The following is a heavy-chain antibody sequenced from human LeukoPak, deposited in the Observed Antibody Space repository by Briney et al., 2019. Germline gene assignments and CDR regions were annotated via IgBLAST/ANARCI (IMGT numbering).Heavy chain of an antibody. CDR3: AKRRWGYNFGFEY. J-gene: IGHJ4*02. Sequence: GGSLRLSCAASGFTFSSYAMRWVRQAPGKGLEWVSVIRYSGGDTYYANSVKGRFTISRDDSMNTVYLQMNSLRAEDTAVYYCAKRRWGYNFGFEYWGQGTLVTVS. V-gene: IGHV3-23*01. CDR2: IRYSGGDT. D-gene: IGHD5-18*01. CDR1: GFTFSSYA.